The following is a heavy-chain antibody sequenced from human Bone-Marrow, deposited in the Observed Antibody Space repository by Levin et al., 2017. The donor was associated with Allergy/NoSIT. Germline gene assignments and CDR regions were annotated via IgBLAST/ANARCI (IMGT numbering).Heavy chain of an antibody. V-gene: IGHV3-23*01. CDR3: AKGSGYCSSTSCSGGEHNPRAPDHGTPFAY. J-gene: IGHJ4*02. CDR2: ISGSGGST. Sequence: LSGGSLRLSCAASGFTFSSYAMSWVRQAPGKGLEWVSAISGSGGSTYYADSVKGRFTISRDNSKNTLYLQMNSLRAEDTAVYYCAKGSGYCSSTSCSGGEHNPRAPDHGTPFAYWGQGTLVTVSS. CDR1: GFTFSSYA. D-gene: IGHD2-2*01.